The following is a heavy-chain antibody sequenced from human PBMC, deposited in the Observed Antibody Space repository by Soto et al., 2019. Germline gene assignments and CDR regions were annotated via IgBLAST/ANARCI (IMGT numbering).Heavy chain of an antibody. CDR2: ISYTGTT. J-gene: IGHJ4*02. CDR3: ARLRVENYVDY. D-gene: IGHD2-15*01. Sequence: SETLSLTCTGSGVSITSTSRYWGWIRQSPGKGLEWIASISYTGTTYYNPSLKSRVTISADTSMNQISLKLSSVTATDTAVYYCARLRVENYVDYWGQGTLVTVSS. CDR1: GVSITSTSRY. V-gene: IGHV4-39*01.